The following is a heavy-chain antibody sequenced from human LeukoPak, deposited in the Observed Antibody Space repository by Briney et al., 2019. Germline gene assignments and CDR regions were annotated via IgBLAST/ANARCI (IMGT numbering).Heavy chain of an antibody. D-gene: IGHD3-22*01. CDR3: ARHTDYYDSSATNEPDNWFDP. Sequence: TGESLKISCKGSGYSFTSYWISWMRQMPGKGLEWMGRIDPSDSYTNYSPSFQGHVTISADKSISTAYLQWSSLKASDTAMYYCARHTDYYDSSATNEPDNWFDPWGQGTLVTVSS. V-gene: IGHV5-10-1*01. CDR2: IDPSDSYT. CDR1: GYSFTSYW. J-gene: IGHJ5*02.